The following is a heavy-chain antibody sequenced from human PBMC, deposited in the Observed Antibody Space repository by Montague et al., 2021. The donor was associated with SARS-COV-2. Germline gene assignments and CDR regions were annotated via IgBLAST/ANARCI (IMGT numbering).Heavy chain of an antibody. J-gene: IGHJ6*03. CDR2: IEQDGIDK. CDR1: GFTFSTNL. Sequence: SLRLSCAASGFTFSTNLMSWVRQAPGKGLEWVANIEQDGIDKFYVDSVKGRFTLSTDNAKNSVYLQMDGLRPEDTAVYYCARAFYYYRDVWGTGTTLTVSS. CDR3: ARAFYYYRDV. V-gene: IGHV3-7*01.